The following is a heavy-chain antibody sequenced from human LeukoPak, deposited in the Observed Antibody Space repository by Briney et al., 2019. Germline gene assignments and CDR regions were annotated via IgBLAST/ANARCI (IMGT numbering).Heavy chain of an antibody. CDR2: MNPNSGNT. V-gene: IGHV1-8*03. CDR1: GYTFTSYY. CDR3: ARVLPFIVGTTYYYYYMDV. J-gene: IGHJ6*03. D-gene: IGHD1-26*01. Sequence: ASVKVSCKASGYTFTSYYMHWVRQATGQGLEWMGWMNPNSGNTGYAQKFQGRVTTTRNTSISTAYMELSSLRSEDTAVYYCARVLPFIVGTTYYYYYMDVWGKGTTVTVSS.